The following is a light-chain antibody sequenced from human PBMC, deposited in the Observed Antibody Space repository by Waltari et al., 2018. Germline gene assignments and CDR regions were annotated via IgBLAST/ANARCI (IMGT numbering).Light chain of an antibody. CDR3: QQYYSIPVT. J-gene: IGKJ4*01. Sequence: DIVMTQSPDSLAVSLGERATINCKSSQSVLYSSNNKNYLAWYQQKPGQPPKLLIYWASTRESGVPDRFSGSGSGTDFTLTISSLQAEDVAVYYCQQYYSIPVTFGGGTKVEIE. CDR1: QSVLYSSNNKNY. V-gene: IGKV4-1*01. CDR2: WAS.